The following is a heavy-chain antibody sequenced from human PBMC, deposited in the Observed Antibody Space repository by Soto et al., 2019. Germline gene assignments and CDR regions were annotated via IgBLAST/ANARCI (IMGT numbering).Heavy chain of an antibody. CDR3: AKGGYCSSTSCWIIDY. V-gene: IGHV3-30*18. CDR2: ISYDGSNK. D-gene: IGHD2-2*01. Sequence: GGSLRLSCAASGFTFSSYGMHWVRQAPGKGLEWVAVISYDGSNKYYADSVKGRFTISRDNSKYTLYLQMNSLRAEDTALYYCAKGGYCSSTSCWIIDYWGQGTLVTVSS. J-gene: IGHJ4*02. CDR1: GFTFSSYG.